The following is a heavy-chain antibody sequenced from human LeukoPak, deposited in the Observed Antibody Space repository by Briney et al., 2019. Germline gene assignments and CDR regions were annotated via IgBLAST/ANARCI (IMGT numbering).Heavy chain of an antibody. D-gene: IGHD3-22*01. J-gene: IGHJ4*02. CDR3: AKDISYYYDSSGYPDY. CDR1: GFTFDDYA. CDR2: ISWNSGSI. Sequence: GGSLRLSCAASGFTFDDYAMHWVRQAPGKGLEWVSGISWNSGSIGYADSVKGRVTISRDNAKNSLYLQMNSLRAEDTALYYCAKDISYYYDSSGYPDYWGQGTLVTVSS. V-gene: IGHV3-9*01.